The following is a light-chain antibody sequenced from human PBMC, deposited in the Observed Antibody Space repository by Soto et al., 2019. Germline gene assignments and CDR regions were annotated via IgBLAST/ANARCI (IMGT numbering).Light chain of an antibody. J-gene: IGKJ5*01. V-gene: IGKV3-20*01. CDR3: QQYGRSFIT. CDR1: QSVSSSY. Sequence: EIVLTQSPGTLSLSPGERATLSCRASQSVSSSYLAWYQQKPGQAPRLLIYGASSRATGIPDRFSGSGSGTDFTLTISRLEPEDFAVYYCQQYGRSFITFGQGTDWRL. CDR2: GAS.